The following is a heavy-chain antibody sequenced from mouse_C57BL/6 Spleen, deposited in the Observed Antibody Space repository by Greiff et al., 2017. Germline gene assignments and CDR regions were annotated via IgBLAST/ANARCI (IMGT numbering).Heavy chain of an antibody. J-gene: IGHJ3*01. V-gene: IGHV5-4*01. CDR2: ISDGGSYT. D-gene: IGHD3-3*01. CDR1: GFTFSSYA. CDR3: AREGHTSFAY. Sequence: EVQGVESGGGLVKPGGSLKLSCAASGFTFSSYAMSWVRQTPEKRLEWVATISDGGSYTYYPDNVKGRFTISRDNAKNNLYLQMSHLKSEDTAMYYCAREGHTSFAYWGQGTLVTVSA.